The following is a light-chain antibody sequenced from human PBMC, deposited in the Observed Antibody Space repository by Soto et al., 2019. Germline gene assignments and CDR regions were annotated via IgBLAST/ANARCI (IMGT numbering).Light chain of an antibody. V-gene: IGKV3-11*01. CDR3: QHRSSWPLT. Sequence: EIVLTQSPGTLSLSPGERATLSCRASQSVSSYLVWYQQKPGQAPRLLIYDASNRATGIPARFSGSGSGTDFTLTISSLEPEDFAVYYCQHRSSWPLTFGGGTKVDIK. CDR2: DAS. CDR1: QSVSSY. J-gene: IGKJ4*01.